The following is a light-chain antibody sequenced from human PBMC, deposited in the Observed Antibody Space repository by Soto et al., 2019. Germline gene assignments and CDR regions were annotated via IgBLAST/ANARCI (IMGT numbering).Light chain of an antibody. Sequence: DIQMTQSPSSLSASVGDRVTITCRASHDISNYLAWYQQKPGKVPKLLIYAASTLQSGVPSRFSGSGSGTDFTLTISSLQPEDVATYYCLHYSTYPLTFGGGTRVDI. CDR1: HDISNY. CDR2: AAS. CDR3: LHYSTYPLT. V-gene: IGKV1-27*01. J-gene: IGKJ4*01.